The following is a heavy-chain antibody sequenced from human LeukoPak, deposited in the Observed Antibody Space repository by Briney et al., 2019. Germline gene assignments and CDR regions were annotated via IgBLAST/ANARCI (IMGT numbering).Heavy chain of an antibody. V-gene: IGHV4-59*01. D-gene: IGHD4-17*01. CDR1: GGSISYYY. Sequence: SETLSLTCTVSGGSISYYYWSWLRASPGKGLEWIGYIYYSGTTNYNPSLKSRVTISVDTSKNQFSLQLRSVTAADTAVYYCAREDPQTTVPEGMDVWGQGTTVTVSS. J-gene: IGHJ6*02. CDR3: AREDPQTTVPEGMDV. CDR2: IYYSGTT.